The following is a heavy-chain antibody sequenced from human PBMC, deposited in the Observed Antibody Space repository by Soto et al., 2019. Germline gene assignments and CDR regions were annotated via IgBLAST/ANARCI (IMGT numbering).Heavy chain of an antibody. CDR1: GGTFSSYA. Sequence: QVQLVQSGAEVKKPGSSVKVSCKASGGTFSSYAISWVRQAPGQGLEWMGEIIPIFGTANYAQKFQGRVTITADESXXTXXXXLXXXXXXXXXXXXXXXDRGPSXGYYPYWFDPWGQGTLFTVSS. CDR2: IIPIFGTA. D-gene: IGHD3-22*01. CDR3: XXDRGPSXGYYPYWFDP. V-gene: IGHV1-69*12. J-gene: IGHJ5*02.